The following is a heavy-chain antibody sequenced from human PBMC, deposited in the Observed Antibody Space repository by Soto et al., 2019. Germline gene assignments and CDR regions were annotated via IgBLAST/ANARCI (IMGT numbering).Heavy chain of an antibody. J-gene: IGHJ4*02. CDR3: ARDCSSTRCHNY. CDR1: GLHISVYW. V-gene: IGHV3-7*01. D-gene: IGHD2-2*01. Sequence: PGGDVSISCAESGLHISVYWMSWVRQAPGKGLEWVANIKQDGSDKYYVDSVKGRFTISRDNAKNSLYLQMNSLRAGDTAVYYSARDCSSTRCHNYCGLGTLVTVSS. CDR2: IKQDGSDK.